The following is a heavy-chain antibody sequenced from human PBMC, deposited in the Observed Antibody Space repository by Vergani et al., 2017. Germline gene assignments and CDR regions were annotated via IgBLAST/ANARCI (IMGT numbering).Heavy chain of an antibody. CDR2: ISWNSGSI. D-gene: IGHD2-2*01. CDR3: AKGYCSSTSCYEDYFDY. V-gene: IGHV3-9*01. Sequence: EVQLLESGGGLVQPGGSLRLSCAASGFTFDDYAMHWVRQAPGKGLEWVSGISWNSGSIGYADSVKGRFTISRDNAKNSLYLQMNSLRAEDTALYYCAKGYCSSTSCYEDYFDYWGQGTLVTVSS. CDR1: GFTFDDYA. J-gene: IGHJ4*02.